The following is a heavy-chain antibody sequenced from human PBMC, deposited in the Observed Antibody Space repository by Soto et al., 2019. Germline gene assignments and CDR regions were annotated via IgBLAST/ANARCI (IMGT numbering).Heavy chain of an antibody. D-gene: IGHD2-15*01. J-gene: IGHJ4*02. CDR2: INHSGST. Sequence: LSLTCAVYGGSFSGYYWSWIRQPPGKGLEWIGEINHSGSTNYNPSLKSRVTISVDTSKNQFSLKLSSVTAADTAVYYCAREGYCSGGSCYSRTLDDWGQGTLVTVSS. CDR3: AREGYCSGGSCYSRTLDD. V-gene: IGHV4-34*01. CDR1: GGSFSGYY.